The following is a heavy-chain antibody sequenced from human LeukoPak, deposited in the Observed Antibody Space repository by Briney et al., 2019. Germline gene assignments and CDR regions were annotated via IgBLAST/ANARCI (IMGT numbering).Heavy chain of an antibody. D-gene: IGHD6-19*01. CDR2: IYYSGST. CDR3: ARLGSGWYMGYFQH. CDR1: GGSISSSSYY. J-gene: IGHJ1*01. V-gene: IGHV4-39*01. Sequence: SETLSLTCTVSGGSISSSSYYWGWIRQPPGKGLEWIGSIYYSGSTYYNPSLKSRVTISVDTSKNQFSLKLSSVTAADTAVYYCARLGSGWYMGYFQHRGQGTLVTVSS.